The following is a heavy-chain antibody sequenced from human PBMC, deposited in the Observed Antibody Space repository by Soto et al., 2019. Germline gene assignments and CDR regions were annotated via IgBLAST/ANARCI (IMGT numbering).Heavy chain of an antibody. V-gene: IGHV1-69*01. CDR1: GGSFISYA. J-gene: IGHJ4*02. Sequence: VKVSCKASGGSFISYAIIWVRQAPGQGLEWMGGIIPIFGTANYAQKFQGRVTITADESTSTAYMELSSLRSEDTAVYYCARLGSGYGDYGLDYWGQGTLVTVSS. CDR2: IIPIFGTA. CDR3: ARLGSGYGDYGLDY. D-gene: IGHD4-17*01.